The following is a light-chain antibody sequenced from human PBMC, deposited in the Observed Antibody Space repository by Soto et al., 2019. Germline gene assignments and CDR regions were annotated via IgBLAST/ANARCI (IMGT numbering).Light chain of an antibody. Sequence: DVQMTQSPSSLSASLGDRFTITCRASQSISSYLNWYQQKPGKAPKLLIYAASSLQSGVPSRFSGSGSGTDFTLTISSLQPEDFATYYCQQSYSTPWTFGQGTKVDIK. CDR3: QQSYSTPWT. CDR1: QSISSY. V-gene: IGKV1-39*01. J-gene: IGKJ1*01. CDR2: AAS.